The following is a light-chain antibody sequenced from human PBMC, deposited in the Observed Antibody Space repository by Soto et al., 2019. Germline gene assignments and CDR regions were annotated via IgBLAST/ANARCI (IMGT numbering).Light chain of an antibody. V-gene: IGLV1-47*02. CDR1: SANIETNL. J-gene: IGLJ2*01. CDR2: NND. Sequence: QSVLTQPPSASGTPGQRVTISCSGSSANIETNLVNCYQHLQGASPRLLIYNNDQRPSGVPDRFSASKSGTSASLAISELRSEDEADYYCTSKEDRLTGPVFGGGTKLTVL. CDR3: TSKEDRLTGPV.